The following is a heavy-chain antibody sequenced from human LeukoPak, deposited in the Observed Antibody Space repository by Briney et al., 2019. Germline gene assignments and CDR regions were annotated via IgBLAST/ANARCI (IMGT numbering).Heavy chain of an antibody. J-gene: IGHJ6*03. CDR2: IYYSGST. D-gene: IGHD3-10*01. CDR3: ARDYGYYYMDV. V-gene: IGHV4-38-2*02. CDR1: GYSISSGYY. Sequence: SETLSLTCTVSGYSISSGYYWGWIRQPPGKGLEWIGSIYYSGSTYYNPSLKSRVTISVDTSKNQFSLKLSSVTAADTAVYYCARDYGYYYMDVWGKGTTVTVSS.